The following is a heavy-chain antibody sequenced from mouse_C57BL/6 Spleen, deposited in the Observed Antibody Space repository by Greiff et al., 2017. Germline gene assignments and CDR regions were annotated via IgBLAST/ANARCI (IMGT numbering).Heavy chain of an antibody. J-gene: IGHJ2*01. CDR3: ARNGGAN. Sequence: EVNLVESGGGLVKPGGSLKLSCAASGFTFSSYAMSWVRQTPEKRLEWVATISDGGSYTYYPDNVKGRFTISRDNAKNNLYLQMSHLKSEDTAMYYCARNGGANWGQGTTLTVSS. CDR2: ISDGGSYT. CDR1: GFTFSSYA. V-gene: IGHV5-4*03.